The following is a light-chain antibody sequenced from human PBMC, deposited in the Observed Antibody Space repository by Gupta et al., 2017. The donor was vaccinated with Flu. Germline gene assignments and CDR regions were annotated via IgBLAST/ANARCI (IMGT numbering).Light chain of an antibody. CDR1: NIRSKT. CDR3: QVSDTRSVRYV. J-gene: IGLJ3*02. CDR2: EDS. V-gene: IGLV3-21*02. Sequence: GHTASITWGRNNIRSKTVHWYQQKLGQVVVLVVYEDSHRPSGIPERFSCYNSGTKERLQILSVEAGDEAYYDAQVSDTRSVRYVFGGGTKLTVL.